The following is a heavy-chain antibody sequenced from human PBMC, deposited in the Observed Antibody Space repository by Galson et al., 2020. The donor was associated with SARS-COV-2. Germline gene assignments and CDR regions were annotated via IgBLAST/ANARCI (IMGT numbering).Heavy chain of an antibody. V-gene: IGHV5-51*01. CDR2: IYHGDPYT. J-gene: IGHJ4*02. CDR3: ARHGASDGWYEGIDY. D-gene: IGHD6-19*01. Sequence: GEYLKIYCQGSGYRFADYWIGWVRQMPGTGLQSLGVIYHGDPYTIYSPSFPGQVTVSADKSINTAYLQWSSLEASDTAMYYCARHGASDGWYEGIDYWGQGTLVTVSS. CDR1: GYRFADYW.